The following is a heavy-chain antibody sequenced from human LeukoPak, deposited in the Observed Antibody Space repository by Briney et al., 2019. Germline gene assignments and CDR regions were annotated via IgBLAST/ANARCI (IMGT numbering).Heavy chain of an antibody. CDR3: ARDSTSVWGTEVGATVDY. CDR2: INPNSSGT. CDR1: GYTFTGYY. J-gene: IGHJ4*02. Sequence: ASVKVSCKASGYTFTGYYMHWVRQAPGQGLEWMGWINPNSSGTNYAQKFQGRVTMTRDTSISTAYMELSRLRSDDTAVYYCARDSTSVWGTEVGATVDYWGQGTLVTVSS. D-gene: IGHD1-26*01. V-gene: IGHV1-2*02.